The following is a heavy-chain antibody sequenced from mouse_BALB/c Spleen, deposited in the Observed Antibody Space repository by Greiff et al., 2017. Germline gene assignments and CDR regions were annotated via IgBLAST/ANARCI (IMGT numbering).Heavy chain of an antibody. CDR2: INPGSGGT. Sequence: QGQLQQSGAELVRPGTSVKVSCKASGYAFTNYLIEWVKQRPGQGLEWIGVINPGSGGTNYNEKFKGKATLTADKSSSTAYMQLSSLTSDDSAVYFCARRGYWDRFAYWGQGTLVTVSA. V-gene: IGHV1-54*01. CDR3: ARRGYWDRFAY. D-gene: IGHD4-1*01. CDR1: GYAFTNYL. J-gene: IGHJ3*01.